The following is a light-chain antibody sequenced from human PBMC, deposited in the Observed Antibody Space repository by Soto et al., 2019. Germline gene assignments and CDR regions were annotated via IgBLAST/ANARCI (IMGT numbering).Light chain of an antibody. J-gene: IGKJ3*01. CDR2: KAS. CDR3: QQYNSYPIT. V-gene: IGKV1-5*03. Sequence: IPIAPAPSTLSAPVGDTVTITCRASQSISNRLAWYQQTPGKAPKLLIFKASTSQSGVPSSFSGSGSGTEFTLTISGLQPDDFATYYCQQYNSYPITFGPGTKVDIK. CDR1: QSISNR.